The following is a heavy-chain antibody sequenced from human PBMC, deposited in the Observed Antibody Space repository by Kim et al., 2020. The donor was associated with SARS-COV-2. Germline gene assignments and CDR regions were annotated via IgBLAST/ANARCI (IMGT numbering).Heavy chain of an antibody. Sequence: ASVKVSCKASGYTFTGYYMHWVRQAPGQGLEWMGWINPNSGGTNYAQKFQGRVTMTRDTSISTAYMELSRLRSDDTAVYYCASLGSLGYSSSSGGHYWGQGTLVTVSS. J-gene: IGHJ4*02. V-gene: IGHV1-2*02. CDR1: GYTFTGYY. CDR3: ASLGSLGYSSSSGGHY. CDR2: INPNSGGT. D-gene: IGHD6-6*01.